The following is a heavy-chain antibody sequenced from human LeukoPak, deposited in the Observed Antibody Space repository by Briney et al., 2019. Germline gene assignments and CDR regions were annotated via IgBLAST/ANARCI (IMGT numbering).Heavy chain of an antibody. V-gene: IGHV4-39*07. CDR3: ARVREIVGEYNYFDY. CDR1: GGSISSSSYY. J-gene: IGHJ4*02. CDR2: IYYSGST. D-gene: IGHD3-10*01. Sequence: SETLSLTCTVSGGSISSSSYYWGWIRQPPGKGLEWIGSIYYSGSTYYNPSLKSRVTISVDTSKNQFSLKLSSVTAADTAVYYCARVREIVGEYNYFDYWGQGTLVTVSS.